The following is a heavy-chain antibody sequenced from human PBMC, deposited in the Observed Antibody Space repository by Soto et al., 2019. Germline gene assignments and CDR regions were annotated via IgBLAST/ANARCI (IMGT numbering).Heavy chain of an antibody. CDR3: ARNRITMVRGVQNSLEY. CDR2: IIPILGIA. J-gene: IGHJ4*02. V-gene: IGHV1-69*02. CDR1: GGTFSSYT. D-gene: IGHD3-10*01. Sequence: SVKVSCKASGGTFSSYTISWVRQAPGQGLEWMGRIIPILGIANYAQKFQGRVTITADKSTSTAYMELSSLRSEDTAVYYCARNRITMVRGVQNSLEYWGQGTLVTVSS.